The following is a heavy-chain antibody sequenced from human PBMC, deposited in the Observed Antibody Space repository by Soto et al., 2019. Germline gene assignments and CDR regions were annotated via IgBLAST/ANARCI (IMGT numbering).Heavy chain of an antibody. J-gene: IGHJ6*02. Sequence: PGGSLRLSCAASGFTFSSYGMHWVRPAPGKGLEWVAVIWFDGSNKWYADSVKGRFTISRDNSKNTLYLQMNSLRAEDTAVYSCARDRGYSGYDSPRYYYGMDVWGQGTTVTVSS. CDR3: ARDRGYSGYDSPRYYYGMDV. CDR2: IWFDGSNK. V-gene: IGHV3-33*01. D-gene: IGHD5-12*01. CDR1: GFTFSSYG.